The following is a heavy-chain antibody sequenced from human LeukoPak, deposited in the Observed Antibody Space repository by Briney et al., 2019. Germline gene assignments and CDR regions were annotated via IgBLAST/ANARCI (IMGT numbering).Heavy chain of an antibody. CDR3: ARSDYYGSGSPRDY. CDR2: IIPIFGTA. D-gene: IGHD3-10*01. J-gene: IGHJ4*02. CDR1: GGTFSSYA. V-gene: IGHV1-69*13. Sequence: ASVKVSCKASGGTFSSYAISWVRQAPGQGLEWMGGIIPIFGTANYAQKFQGRVTITADESTSTAYMELSSLRSEDTAVYYCARSDYYGSGSPRDYWGQGTLVTVSS.